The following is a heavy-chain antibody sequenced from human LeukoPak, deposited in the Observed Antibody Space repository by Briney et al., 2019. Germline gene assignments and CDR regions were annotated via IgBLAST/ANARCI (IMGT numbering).Heavy chain of an antibody. CDR3: AKLGLSYYDFWSGYYRDFDY. CDR2: ISYDGSNK. D-gene: IGHD3-3*01. J-gene: IGHJ4*02. Sequence: GGSLRLSCAASGFTFSSYGMHWVRQAPGKGLEWVAVISYDGSNKYYADSVKGGFTISRDNSKNTLYLQMNSLRAEDTAVYYCAKLGLSYYDFWSGYYRDFDYWGQGTLVTVSS. V-gene: IGHV3-30*18. CDR1: GFTFSSYG.